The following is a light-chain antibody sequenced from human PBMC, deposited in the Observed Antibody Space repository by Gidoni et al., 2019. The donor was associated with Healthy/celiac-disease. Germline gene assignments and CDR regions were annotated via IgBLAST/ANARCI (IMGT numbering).Light chain of an antibody. CDR2: DAS. CDR1: KSVSSY. J-gene: IGKJ3*01. V-gene: IGKV3-11*01. CDR3: QQSSNWQ. Sequence: EIVLTQSPATLSLSPGERATLSCRASKSVSSYLAWYQQKPGQAPRLLIYDASNRATGIQARFSGSGDGTDFTLTISSLEPEDFAVYYCQQSSNWQFGPGTKVDIK.